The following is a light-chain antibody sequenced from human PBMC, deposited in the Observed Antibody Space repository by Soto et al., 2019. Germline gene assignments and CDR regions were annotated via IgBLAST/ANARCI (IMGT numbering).Light chain of an antibody. CDR2: GAS. Sequence: EIVMTQSPVTLSVSPGEGATLFCRASQSVRNNLAWYQQKPGLAPRLLIYGASTRATGIPARFSGSGSGRDFTLTISGLEPEDFAVYYCQQYGSSPLISFGQGTRLENK. J-gene: IGKJ5*01. CDR1: QSVRNN. V-gene: IGKV3-15*01. CDR3: QQYGSSPLIS.